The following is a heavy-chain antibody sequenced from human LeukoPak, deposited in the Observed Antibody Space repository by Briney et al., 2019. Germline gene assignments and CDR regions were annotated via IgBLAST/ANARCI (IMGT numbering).Heavy chain of an antibody. J-gene: IGHJ6*03. D-gene: IGHD1-7*01. V-gene: IGHV3-9*03. CDR3: AKEGITGTTGYYMDV. Sequence: SLRLSCAASGFTFHNYAMHWVRQAPGKGLEWVSGISWNSGSIGYADSVKGRFTISRDNAKNSLYLQMNSLRAEDMALYYCAKEGITGTTGYYMDVWGKGTTVTVSS. CDR2: ISWNSGSI. CDR1: GFTFHNYA.